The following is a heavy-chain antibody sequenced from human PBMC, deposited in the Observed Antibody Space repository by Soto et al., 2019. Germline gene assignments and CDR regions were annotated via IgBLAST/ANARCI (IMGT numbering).Heavy chain of an antibody. D-gene: IGHD6-6*01. CDR3: ARGYEYSSSVGYDY. CDR2: IIPLFGTA. V-gene: IGHV1-69*01. J-gene: IGHJ4*02. CDR1: GGTFSSYA. Sequence: QVQLVQSGAEVKKPGSSVKVSCKASGGTFSSYAISLVRQAPGRGREWMVGIIPLFGTANYAQKFQGRVTITADESTSTAYMELSSLRSEDTAVYYCARGYEYSSSVGYDYWGQATLVTVS.